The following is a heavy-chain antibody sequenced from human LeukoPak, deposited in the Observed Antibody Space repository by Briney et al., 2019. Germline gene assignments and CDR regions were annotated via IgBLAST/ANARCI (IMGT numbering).Heavy chain of an antibody. J-gene: IGHJ4*02. CDR3: AKDLTGGYTNGFFDS. V-gene: IGHV3-23*01. CDR2: ISGSGGTT. Sequence: GGTLRLSCAASGFTFHKYAMNWVRQAPGKGLEWVSIISGSGGTTYYTDSVKGRFTISRDNSKNTLYLQMNSLRAEDTAVYYCAKDLTGGYTNGFFDSWGQGTLVTVSS. CDR1: GFTFHKYA. D-gene: IGHD2-8*01.